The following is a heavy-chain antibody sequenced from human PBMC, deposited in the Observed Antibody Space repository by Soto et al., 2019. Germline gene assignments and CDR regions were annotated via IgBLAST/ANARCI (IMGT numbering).Heavy chain of an antibody. CDR1: GFTFSSYS. Sequence: XGSLKLSCAAAGFTFSSYSMNWVRQAPGKGLEWVSSISSSSSYIYYADSVKGRFTISRDNAKNSLYLQMNSLRAEDTAVYYCARDGDIVVAPFDSWGQGHLVTVSS. CDR2: ISSSSSYI. J-gene: IGHJ4*02. D-gene: IGHD2-15*01. V-gene: IGHV3-21*01. CDR3: ARDGDIVVAPFDS.